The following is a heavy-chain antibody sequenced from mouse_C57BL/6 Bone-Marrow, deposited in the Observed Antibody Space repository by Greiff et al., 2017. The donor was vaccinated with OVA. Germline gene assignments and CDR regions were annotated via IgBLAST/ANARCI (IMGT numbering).Heavy chain of an antibody. J-gene: IGHJ2*01. CDR2: IDPENGDT. V-gene: IGHV14-4*01. CDR3: TTRITTVVATDY. CDR1: GYTFTSYW. Sequence: VQLQQPGAELVRPGTSVKLSCKASGYTFTSYWMHWVKQRPGQGLEWIGVIDPENGDTEYASKFQGKATITADTSSNTAYLQLSSLTSEDTAVYYCTTRITTVVATDYWGQGTTLTVSS. D-gene: IGHD1-1*01.